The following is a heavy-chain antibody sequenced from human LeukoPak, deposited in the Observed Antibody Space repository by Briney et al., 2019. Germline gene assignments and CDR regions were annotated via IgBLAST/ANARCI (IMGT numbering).Heavy chain of an antibody. V-gene: IGHV5-51*01. CDR2: FYPGDSDT. CDR3: ARRPTDSPFDY. J-gene: IGHJ4*02. Sequence: GESLKISCKGSGYRFSSSWIGWVRKMPGKGLEWMGIFYPGDSDTRYSPSFQGQVTISADKSISTAYLQWSSLKASDSAMYYCARRPTDSPFDYWGQGTLVTVSS. CDR1: GYRFSSSW. D-gene: IGHD2-15*01.